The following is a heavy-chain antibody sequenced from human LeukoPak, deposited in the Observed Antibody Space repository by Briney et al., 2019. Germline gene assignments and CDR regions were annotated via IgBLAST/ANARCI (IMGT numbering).Heavy chain of an antibody. CDR1: GDSVSNNGVA. D-gene: IGHD1-1*01. CDR3: ARQRSRALDL. CDR2: TYFGSKWYN. J-gene: IGHJ3*01. V-gene: IGHV6-1*01. Sequence: SQTLSLTCAISGDSVSNNGVAWNWIRQSPSRGLEWLGRTYFGSKWYNDYAMSVKSRITINPDTSKNQFSLQLNSVTPEDTAGYFCARQRSRALDLWGQGTMVTVSS.